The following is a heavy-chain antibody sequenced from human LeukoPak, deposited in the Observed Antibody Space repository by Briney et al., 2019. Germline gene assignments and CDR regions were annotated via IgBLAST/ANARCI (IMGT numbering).Heavy chain of an antibody. CDR3: ARGGLVRGTINSLIAFDI. V-gene: IGHV4-38-2*02. CDR1: GYSISSGYY. CDR2: IYHSGST. D-gene: IGHD3-10*01. J-gene: IGHJ3*02. Sequence: SETLSLTCTVSGYSISSGYYWGWIRQPPGQGLEWIGSIYHSGSTYYNPSLKSRVTISVDTSKNQFSLQLNSVSPEDTAVYYCARGGLVRGTINSLIAFDIWGQGTTVTVSS.